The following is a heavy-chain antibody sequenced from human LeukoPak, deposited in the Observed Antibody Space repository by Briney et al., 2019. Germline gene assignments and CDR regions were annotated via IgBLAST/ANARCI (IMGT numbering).Heavy chain of an antibody. Sequence: PGGSLRLSCAAWGFTSSSCAMSWVRQAPGEGQEWVSAISGSGGTTYYADSVKGRFPIASDNSKNTLYLQMNSLRVQDTAVYYCAKKCELSHIRFLEWLPLDPWGQGTLVTVSS. D-gene: IGHD3-3*01. CDR1: GFTSSSCA. J-gene: IGHJ5*02. CDR3: AKKCELSHIRFLEWLPLDP. CDR2: ISGSGGTT. V-gene: IGHV3-23*01.